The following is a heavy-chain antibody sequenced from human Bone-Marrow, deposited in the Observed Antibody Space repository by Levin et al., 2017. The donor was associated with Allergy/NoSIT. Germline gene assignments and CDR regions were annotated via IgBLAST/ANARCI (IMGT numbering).Heavy chain of an antibody. J-gene: IGHJ4*02. CDR2: ISSSSSTI. CDR3: ARGTPHYYDSSGYYSFPRIGIPVGIDY. CDR1: GFTFSSYS. Sequence: PGGSLRLSCAASGFTFSSYSMNWVRQAPGKGLEWVSYISSSSSTIYYADSVKGRFTISRDNAKNSLYLQMNSLRAEDTAVYYCARGTPHYYDSSGYYSFPRIGIPVGIDYWGQGTLVTVSS. V-gene: IGHV3-48*04. D-gene: IGHD3-22*01.